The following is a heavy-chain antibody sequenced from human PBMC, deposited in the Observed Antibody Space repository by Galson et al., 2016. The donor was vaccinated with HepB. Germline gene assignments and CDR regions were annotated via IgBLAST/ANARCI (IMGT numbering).Heavy chain of an antibody. V-gene: IGHV4-28*01. CDR2: IDYTGST. J-gene: IGHJ5*02. D-gene: IGHD1-26*01. CDR3: AKKKSGSHPLDP. CDR1: GVTINSNNW. Sequence: ETLSLTCAVSGVTINSNNWWGWIRRAPGKGLEWIGYIDYTGSTYYNPSVKSRVTMSVDTSKNQVSLKLRSVTAVDTAGYYCAKKKSGSHPLDPWGQGTLVIVSS.